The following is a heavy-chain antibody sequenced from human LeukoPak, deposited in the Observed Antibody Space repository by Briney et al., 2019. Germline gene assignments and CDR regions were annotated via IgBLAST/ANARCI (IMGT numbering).Heavy chain of an antibody. CDR1: GGSVSSYY. D-gene: IGHD1-14*01. CDR3: ARIGIYYYYMDV. CDR2: IYTSGST. Sequence: SETLSLTCTVSGGSVSSYYWGWIRQPAGKGLEWIGRIYTSGSTNYNPSLKSRVTMSVDTSKNQFSLKLSSVTAADTAVYYCARIGIYYYYMDVWGKGTTVTVSS. V-gene: IGHV4-4*07. J-gene: IGHJ6*03.